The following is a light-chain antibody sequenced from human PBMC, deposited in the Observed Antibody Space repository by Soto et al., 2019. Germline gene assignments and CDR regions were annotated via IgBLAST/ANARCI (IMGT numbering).Light chain of an antibody. Sequence: QSSLTQPPSASGSPGQSVTISCTGTSSDVGGYNYVSWYQQHPGKAPKLMIYEVSKRPSGVPDRFSGSKSGNTASLTVSELQAKDEADYHFYTNAGSNNWVFGGGTKLTVL. J-gene: IGLJ3*02. CDR3: YTNAGSNNWV. CDR1: SSDVGGYNY. V-gene: IGLV2-8*01. CDR2: EVS.